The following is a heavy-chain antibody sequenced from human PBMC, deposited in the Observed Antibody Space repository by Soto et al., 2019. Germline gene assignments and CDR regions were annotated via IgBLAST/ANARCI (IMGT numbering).Heavy chain of an antibody. CDR1: GVTFSSYA. J-gene: IGHJ3*02. V-gene: IGHV1-69*04. CDR2: IIPILGIA. Sequence: SVKLSCKPSGVTFSSYAITWLRQAPGQGLEWMGRIIPILGIANYAQKFQGRVTITADKSTSTAYMELSSLRSEDTAVYYCARDLGSPSHRETYYYDSSGYRRHQNIWGQGTMVTVSS. D-gene: IGHD3-22*01. CDR3: ARDLGSPSHRETYYYDSSGYRRHQNI.